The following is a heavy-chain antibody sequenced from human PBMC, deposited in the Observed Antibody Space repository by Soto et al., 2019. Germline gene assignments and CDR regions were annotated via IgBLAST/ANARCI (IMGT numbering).Heavy chain of an antibody. CDR3: SIGSWSAETFDV. CDR2: IIPMLPVT. Sequence: QVHLIQSGAEVKKPGSSVKVSCKAAGGTFNTYTLFWVRQAPGHGLEWMGRIIPMLPVTNSAQKFQGRLTLTAHKSTGTAFMALTSLTSDDTAGYYCSIGSWSAETFDVWGQGTMVTVSS. CDR1: GGTFNTYT. D-gene: IGHD2-2*01. J-gene: IGHJ3*01. V-gene: IGHV1-69*02.